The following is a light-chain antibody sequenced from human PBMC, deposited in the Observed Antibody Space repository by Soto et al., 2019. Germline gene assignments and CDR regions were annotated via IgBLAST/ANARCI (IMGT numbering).Light chain of an antibody. Sequence: EIVLTQSPVTLSLSPGERATLSCRASQSVVNNYLAWYLKKAGQAPRLLIYNAYVRATGIPDRFSGSGSGTDFTLTISRLEPEDFAVYYCHQCAFAPLTFGGGTKVEI. CDR1: QSVVNNY. J-gene: IGKJ4*01. CDR2: NAY. CDR3: HQCAFAPLT. V-gene: IGKV3-20*01.